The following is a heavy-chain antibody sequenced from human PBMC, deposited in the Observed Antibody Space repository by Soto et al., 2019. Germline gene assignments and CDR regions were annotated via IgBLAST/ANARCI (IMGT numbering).Heavy chain of an antibody. V-gene: IGHV3-48*03. CDR2: IISSGITT. CDR3: ARYGTRADW. D-gene: IGHD1-1*01. CDR1: GLTFRNYE. Sequence: EVQLVESGGGFVQPCGSLRRSWAASGLTFRNYEMHWVRTAPGKGLEWVSYIISSGITTYYAAFAAGRFTISRDNAKESLYLHLNSLRVEDTAVDYCARYGTRADWWGLGTQVTVSS. J-gene: IGHJ4*02.